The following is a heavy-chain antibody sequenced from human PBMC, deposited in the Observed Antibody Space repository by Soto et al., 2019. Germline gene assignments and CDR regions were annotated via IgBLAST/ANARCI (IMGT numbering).Heavy chain of an antibody. CDR1: GFTFSSYS. CDR3: VRDQGIAANLDY. D-gene: IGHD6-13*01. J-gene: IGHJ4*01. CDR2: ISYTNTHT. V-gene: IGHV3-21*06. Sequence: GGSLRLSCAASGFTFSSYSMNWVRQAPGKGLEWVSCISYTNTHTYYADSVKGRFTISRDNAKNSLYLQMNSLSAEDTAVYYCVRDQGIAANLDYWGHGTPVTVSS.